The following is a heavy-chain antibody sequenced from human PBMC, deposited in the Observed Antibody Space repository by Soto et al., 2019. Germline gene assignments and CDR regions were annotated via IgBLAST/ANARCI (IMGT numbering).Heavy chain of an antibody. CDR3: VCFFGDVESAYYSYYGMDV. Sequence: GESLKISCKGSGYSFTSYWISWVRQMPGKGLEWMGRIDPSDSYTNYSPSSQGHVTISADKSISTAYLQWSSLKASDTAMYSFVCFFGDVESAYYSYYGMDVWGQGTTVTVSS. V-gene: IGHV5-10-1*01. CDR1: GYSFTSYW. CDR2: IDPSDSYT. D-gene: IGHD3-16*01. J-gene: IGHJ6*02.